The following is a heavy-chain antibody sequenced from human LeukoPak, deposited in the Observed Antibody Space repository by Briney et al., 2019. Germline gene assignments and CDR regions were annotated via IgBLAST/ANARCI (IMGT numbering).Heavy chain of an antibody. D-gene: IGHD3-10*01. CDR3: AKDMVRGVIQTNVFDY. CDR1: GFTFDDYA. CDR2: ISWNSGSI. V-gene: IGHV3-9*01. J-gene: IGHJ4*02. Sequence: GRSLRLSCAASGFTFDDYAMHWVRQAPGKGLEWVSGISWNSGSIGYADSVKGRFTISRDNAKNSLYLQMNSLRAEDTALYYCAKDMVRGVIQTNVFDYWGQGTLVTVSS.